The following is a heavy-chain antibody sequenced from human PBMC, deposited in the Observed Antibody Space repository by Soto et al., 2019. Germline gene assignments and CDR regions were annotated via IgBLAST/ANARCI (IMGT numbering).Heavy chain of an antibody. V-gene: IGHV4-39*07. CDR2: VGYSGST. Sequence: SETLSLTCTVSGGSISSSNYYWGWIRQPPGEGLEWIGSVGYSGSTNYNPSLKSRVTISVDKSKNQFSLKLSSVTAADTAVYYCAGGGSIVVATRRLMDVWGKGTTVTVSS. D-gene: IGHD3-22*01. CDR3: AGGGSIVVATRRLMDV. J-gene: IGHJ6*03. CDR1: GGSISSSNYY.